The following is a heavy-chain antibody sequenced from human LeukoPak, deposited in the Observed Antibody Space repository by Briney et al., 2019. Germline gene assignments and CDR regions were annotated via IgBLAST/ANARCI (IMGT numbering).Heavy chain of an antibody. CDR2: ISDSGGST. Sequence: GGSLRLSCAASGFTFSSNAMSWVRQAPGKGPEWVSSISDSGGSTYYADSVKGRFTISRDNSKNTLYLQIDTLRAEDTAVYYCGQTGPTGGSCSSTSCYGLDYWGQGTLVTVSS. CDR3: GQTGPTGGSCSSTSCYGLDY. V-gene: IGHV3-23*01. CDR1: GFTFSSNA. J-gene: IGHJ4*02. D-gene: IGHD2-2*01.